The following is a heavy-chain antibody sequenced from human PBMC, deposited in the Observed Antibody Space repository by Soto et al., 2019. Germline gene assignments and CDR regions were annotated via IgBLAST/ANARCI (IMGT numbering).Heavy chain of an antibody. D-gene: IGHD3-10*01. V-gene: IGHV1-69*08. CDR1: GGTFSSYT. J-gene: IGHJ4*02. CDR3: AREVLTKCGSGQYDY. CDR2: IITILGIA. Sequence: QVQLVQSGAEVKKPGSSVKVSCKASGGTFSSYTISWVRQAPGQGLEWMGRIITILGIANYAQKFQGRVTITADKSTSTAYMELSSLRSEDTAVYYCAREVLTKCGSGQYDYWGQGTLVTVSS.